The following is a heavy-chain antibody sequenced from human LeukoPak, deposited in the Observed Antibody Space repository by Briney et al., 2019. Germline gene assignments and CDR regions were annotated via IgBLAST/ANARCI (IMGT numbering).Heavy chain of an antibody. V-gene: IGHV3-23*01. D-gene: IGHD6-19*01. CDR1: GFPVRSNY. Sequence: GGFLRLSCAASGFPVRSNYMTWVRQAPGKGLEWVSAISSSGGSTYYADSVKGRFTVFRDNSKNTLYLQMNSLRAEDTAAYYCAKDLAHGIAVPGSPGPLDYWGQGTLVTVSS. J-gene: IGHJ4*02. CDR2: ISSSGGST. CDR3: AKDLAHGIAVPGSPGPLDY.